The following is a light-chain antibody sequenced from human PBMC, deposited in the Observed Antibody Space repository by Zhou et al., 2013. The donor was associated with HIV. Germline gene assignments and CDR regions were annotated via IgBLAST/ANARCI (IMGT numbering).Light chain of an antibody. CDR1: QSISHW. CDR3: QQYNSYSPWT. Sequence: DIQMTQSPSTLSASVGDRVTITCRASQSISHWLAWYQHKAGKAPKLLIYKASSLESGVPSRFSGSGSGTEFTLTISSLQPDDFATYYCQQYNSYSPWTFGQGTKVEIK. V-gene: IGKV1-5*03. J-gene: IGKJ1*01. CDR2: KAS.